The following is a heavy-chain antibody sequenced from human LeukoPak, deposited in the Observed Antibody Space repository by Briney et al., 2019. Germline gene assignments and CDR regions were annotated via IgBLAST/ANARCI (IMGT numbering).Heavy chain of an antibody. D-gene: IGHD6-13*01. CDR3: ARVGSTWSYFDY. V-gene: IGHV3-21*01. CDR2: MSGSSNYI. J-gene: IGHJ4*02. CDR1: GFTFSSYG. Sequence: GGSLRLSCAASGFTFSSYGMNWVRQAPGKGLEWVSFMSGSSNYIYYADSVKGRFTISRDNAKNSLYLQMNRLRAEDTAVYYCARVGSTWSYFDYWGQGTLVTVSS.